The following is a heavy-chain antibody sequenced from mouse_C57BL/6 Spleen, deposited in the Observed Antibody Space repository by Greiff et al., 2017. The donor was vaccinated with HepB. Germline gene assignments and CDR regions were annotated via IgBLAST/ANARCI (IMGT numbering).Heavy chain of an antibody. Sequence: QVQLQQPGTELVKPGASVKLSCKASGYTFTSYWMHWVKQRPGRGLEWIGRIDPNSGGTKYNENFKSKATLTVDKPSSTAYMQLSILTSEYSAVYYCASHYYGSSYEYYFYYWGQGTTLTVSS. CDR2: IDPNSGGT. D-gene: IGHD1-1*01. CDR1: GYTFTSYW. CDR3: ASHYYGSSYEYYFYY. J-gene: IGHJ2*01. V-gene: IGHV1-72*01.